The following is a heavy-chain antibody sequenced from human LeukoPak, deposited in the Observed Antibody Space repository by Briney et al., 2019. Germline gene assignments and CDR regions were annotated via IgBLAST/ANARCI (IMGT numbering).Heavy chain of an antibody. CDR1: GGTIRRYY. V-gene: IGHV4-59*01. Sequence: SETLSLTCTVSGGTIRRYYWSWVGQPPGKGLEWIGYIYYSGSTNYNPSLTSRVTISVDTSKNQFSLNLSSVTAADTAVYYCARAVARDYYFDYWGQGTLVTVSS. CDR2: IYYSGST. CDR3: ARAVARDYYFDY. J-gene: IGHJ4*02. D-gene: IGHD6-19*01.